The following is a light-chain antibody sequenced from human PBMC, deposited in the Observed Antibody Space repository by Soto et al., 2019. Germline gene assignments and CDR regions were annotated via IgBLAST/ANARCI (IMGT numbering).Light chain of an antibody. V-gene: IGKV3D-15*01. J-gene: IGKJ1*01. CDR3: QQYNNWPPAWT. CDR2: DAS. CDR1: QSIRNY. Sequence: EIVLTQSPSTLSLSPGERATLSCRASQSIRNYLAWYQQKPGQAPRLLIYDASNRATGIPARFSGSGSGTQLTLTISSLQSEDFAVYYCQQYNNWPPAWTFGQGTKVDIK.